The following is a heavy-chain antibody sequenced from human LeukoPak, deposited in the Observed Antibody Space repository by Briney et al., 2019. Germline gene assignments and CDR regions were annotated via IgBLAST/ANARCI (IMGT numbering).Heavy chain of an antibody. V-gene: IGHV3-30*04. D-gene: IGHD3-22*01. CDR3: ARGQFRLSDYDSSGFDY. CDR2: ISYGRSNK. Sequence: QAGGSLRLSCVASGFTFSNYAMHWVRQAPGKGLEWVAVISYGRSNKYYADSVKGRFTISRDNSKNTLYLQMISLRAEDTAVYYCARGQFRLSDYDSSGFDYWGQGTLVTVSS. CDR1: GFTFSNYA. J-gene: IGHJ4*02.